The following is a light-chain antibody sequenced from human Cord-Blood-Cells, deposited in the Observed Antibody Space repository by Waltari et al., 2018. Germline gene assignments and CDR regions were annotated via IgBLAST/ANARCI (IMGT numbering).Light chain of an antibody. CDR2: LGS. CDR1: QSLLHSNGYTY. CDR3: MQALQTPPFT. J-gene: IGKJ3*01. Sequence: DIVMTQSPLSLPVTHGEPASISCRSSQSLLHSNGYTYLDWYLQKPGQSPQLLIYLGSNRASGVPDRFSGSGSGTDFTLKISRVEAEDVGVYYCMQALQTPPFTFGPGTKVDIK. V-gene: IGKV2-28*01.